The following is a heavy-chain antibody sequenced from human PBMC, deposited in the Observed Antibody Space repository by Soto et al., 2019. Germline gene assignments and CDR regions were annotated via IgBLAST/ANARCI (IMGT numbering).Heavy chain of an antibody. CDR2: INHSGST. CDR3: ARGQKVIGFDP. V-gene: IGHV4-34*01. Sequence: PSETLSLTCAVYGGSFSGYYWSWIRQPPGKGLEWIGEINHSGSTNYNPSLKSRVTISVDTSKNQFSLKLSSVTAADTAMYYCARGQKVIGFDPWGQGTLVTVSS. J-gene: IGHJ5*02. CDR1: GGSFSGYY.